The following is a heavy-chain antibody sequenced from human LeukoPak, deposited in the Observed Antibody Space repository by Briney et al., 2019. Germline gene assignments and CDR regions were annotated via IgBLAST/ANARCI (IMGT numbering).Heavy chain of an antibody. CDR1: GFIFSPYA. J-gene: IGHJ4*02. D-gene: IGHD6-13*01. Sequence: GGSLRLSCSASGFIFSPYAMHWVRQAPGKGLEYVSSISSEGKTTYYADSVKGRFTISRDDSKNTLYLQMSSLRPEDTAVYYCVKDRWVDHWGQGTLVTVSS. CDR3: VKDRWVDH. V-gene: IGHV3-64D*06. CDR2: ISSEGKTT.